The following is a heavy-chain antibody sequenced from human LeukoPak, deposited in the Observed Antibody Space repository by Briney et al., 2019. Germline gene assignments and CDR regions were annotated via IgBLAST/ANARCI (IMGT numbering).Heavy chain of an antibody. Sequence: HGASVAVSCKASGYTFTGYYMHWVRQAPGQGLEWKGWINPNSGGTNYAQKFQGWVTMTRDTSISTAYMELSRLRSDDTAVYYCARDRVYGSGSDAFDIWGQGTMVTVSS. D-gene: IGHD3-10*01. J-gene: IGHJ3*02. CDR1: GYTFTGYY. V-gene: IGHV1-2*04. CDR3: ARDRVYGSGSDAFDI. CDR2: INPNSGGT.